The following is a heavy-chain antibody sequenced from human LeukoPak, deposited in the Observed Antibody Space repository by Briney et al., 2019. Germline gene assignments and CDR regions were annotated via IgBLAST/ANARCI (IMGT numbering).Heavy chain of an antibody. J-gene: IGHJ5*02. D-gene: IGHD2-15*01. Sequence: KPSETLSLTCTVSGGSISSSSYYWGWIRQPPGKGLEWIGSIYYSGSTYYNPSLKSRVTISVDTSKNQFSLKLSSVTAADTAVYYCASVSRLYCSGGSCSAWGQGTLVTVSS. CDR2: IYYSGST. CDR3: ASVSRLYCSGGSCSA. CDR1: GGSISSSSYY. V-gene: IGHV4-39*07.